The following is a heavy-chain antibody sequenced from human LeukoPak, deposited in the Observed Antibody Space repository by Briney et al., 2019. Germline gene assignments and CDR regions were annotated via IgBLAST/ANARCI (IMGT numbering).Heavy chain of an antibody. V-gene: IGHV4-4*02. J-gene: IGHJ4*02. CDR2: IYHSGST. CDR3: ARVLGGGWSYFDY. D-gene: IGHD6-19*01. CDR1: GGSISSSNW. Sequence: SSGTLSLTCAVSGGSISSSNWWSWVRQPPGKGLEWIGEIYHSGSTNYNPSLKSRVTISVDKSKNQFSLKLSSVTAADTAVYYCARVLGGGWSYFDYWGQGTLVTVSS.